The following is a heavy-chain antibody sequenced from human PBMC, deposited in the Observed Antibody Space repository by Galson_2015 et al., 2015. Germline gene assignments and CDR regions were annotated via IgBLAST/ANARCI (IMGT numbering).Heavy chain of an antibody. J-gene: IGHJ5*02. D-gene: IGHD6-13*01. V-gene: IGHV1-69*13. CDR1: GGTFSSYA. CDR3: ARHSGYSSSWYGEAGWFDP. Sequence: SVKVSCKASGGTFSSYAISWVRQAPGQGLEWMGGIIPIFGTANYAQKFQGRVTITADESTSTAYMELSSLRSEDTAVYYCARHSGYSSSWYGEAGWFDPRGQGTLVTVSS. CDR2: IIPIFGTA.